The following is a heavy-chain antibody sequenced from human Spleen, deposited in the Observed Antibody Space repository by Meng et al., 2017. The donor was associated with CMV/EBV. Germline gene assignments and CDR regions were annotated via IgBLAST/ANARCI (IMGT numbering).Heavy chain of an antibody. V-gene: IGHV3-48*04. Sequence: GESLKISCAASGFTFSSYSMNWVRQAPGKGLEWVSYISSSGSTIYYADSVRGRFTISRDYAKNSLYLQMNSLRAEDTAVYYCAREDGCSSTSCLDSNWFDPWGQGTLVTVSS. J-gene: IGHJ5*02. CDR1: GFTFSSYS. CDR3: AREDGCSSTSCLDSNWFDP. D-gene: IGHD2-2*01. CDR2: ISSSGSTI.